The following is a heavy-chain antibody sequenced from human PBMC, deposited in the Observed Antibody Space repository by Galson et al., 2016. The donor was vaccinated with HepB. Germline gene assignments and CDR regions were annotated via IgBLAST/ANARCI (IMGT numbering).Heavy chain of an antibody. J-gene: IGHJ6*02. CDR2: IYHSGST. CDR1: GVSISGTNW. Sequence: SETLSLTCAVSGVSISGTNWRSWVRQPPGKGLEWIGEIYHSGSTNYNPSLQSRVTISVDTSKNQFSLNLNSVTAADTALYYCVRNGYYCLDAWGQGTTVTVSS. V-gene: IGHV4-4*02. CDR3: VRNGYYCLDA.